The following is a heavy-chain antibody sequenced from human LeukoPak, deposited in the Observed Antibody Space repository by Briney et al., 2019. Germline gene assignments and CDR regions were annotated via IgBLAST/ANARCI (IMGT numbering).Heavy chain of an antibody. CDR3: ARGLAAAGSTFDY. CDR2: PYTGGSA. CDR1: GFTVSSSY. V-gene: IGHV3-66*01. D-gene: IGHD6-13*01. J-gene: IGHJ4*02. Sequence: QSGGSLRLSCAASGFTVSSSYMGWVRQAPGKGLEWVSVPYTGGSAYYADSVKGRFTISRDNSKNTLYLQMNSLSAEDTAVYYCARGLAAAGSTFDYWGQGTLVTVSS.